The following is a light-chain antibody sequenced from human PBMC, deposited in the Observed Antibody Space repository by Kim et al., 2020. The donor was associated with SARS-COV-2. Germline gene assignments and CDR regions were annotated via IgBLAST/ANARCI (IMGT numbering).Light chain of an antibody. V-gene: IGKV1-27*01. CDR1: QGIKNY. Sequence: DIQMTQSPSSLSASVGDSVTITCLASQGIKNYLAWYQQKPGKVPKLLMFAASALQLGVPSRFGGSGSGTDFTLTISTLQPEDGATYYCQQYDGAPWTFGHGTKVDIK. J-gene: IGKJ1*01. CDR2: AAS. CDR3: QQYDGAPWT.